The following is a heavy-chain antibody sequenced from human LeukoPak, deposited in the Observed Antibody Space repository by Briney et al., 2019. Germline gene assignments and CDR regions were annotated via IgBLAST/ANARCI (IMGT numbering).Heavy chain of an antibody. J-gene: IGHJ5*02. Sequence: SETLSLTCTVSGGSISSSSYYWGWIRQPPGKGLEWIGSIYYSGSTYYNPSLKSRVTISVDTSKNQFSLKLSSVTAADTAVYYCATLSYGSGSPDPWGQGTLVTVSS. CDR1: GGSISSSSYY. D-gene: IGHD3-10*01. CDR2: IYYSGST. CDR3: ATLSYGSGSPDP. V-gene: IGHV4-39*01.